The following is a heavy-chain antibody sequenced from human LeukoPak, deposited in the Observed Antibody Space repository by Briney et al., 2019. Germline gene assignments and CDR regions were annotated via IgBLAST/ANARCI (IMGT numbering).Heavy chain of an antibody. CDR3: ASGKSTMVRGANPLDY. J-gene: IGHJ4*02. D-gene: IGHD3-10*01. V-gene: IGHV3-7*01. CDR2: IKQDGSGK. Sequence: PGGSLRLSCAASGFTFRSYWMSWVRQAPGKGLEWVANIKQDGSGKYYVDSVKGRFTISRDNAKNSLYLQMNSLRAEDTAVYYCASGKSTMVRGANPLDYWGQGTLVTVSS. CDR1: GFTFRSYW.